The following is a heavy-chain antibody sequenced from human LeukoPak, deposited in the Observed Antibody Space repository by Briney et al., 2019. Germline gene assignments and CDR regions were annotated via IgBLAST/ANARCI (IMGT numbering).Heavy chain of an antibody. CDR1: GFTFTSSA. D-gene: IGHD1-26*01. V-gene: IGHV1-58*02. J-gene: IGHJ6*02. CDR3: AAESRPYSGSSRYGMDV. CDR2: IVVGSGNT. Sequence: SVKVSCKASGFTFTSSAMQWVRQARGQRLEWIGWIVVGSGNTNYAQKFQERVTITRDMSTGTAYMELSSLRSEDTAVYYCAAESRPYSGSSRYGMDVWGQGTTVTVSS.